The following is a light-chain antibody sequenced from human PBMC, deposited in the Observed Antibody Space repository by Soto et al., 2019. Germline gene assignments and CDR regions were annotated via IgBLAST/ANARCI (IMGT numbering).Light chain of an antibody. CDR1: QSVTSDY. V-gene: IGKV3-20*01. CDR2: GAS. CDR3: QQYVRSPWT. J-gene: IGKJ1*01. Sequence: EIVLTQSPGTLSLSPGERATLSCRASQSVTSDYLAWYQHKPGQAPRLLIYGASSRANGIPDRFSGSGSGTDFTLTISRLEPEDFGVYYCQQYVRSPWTFGQGTRVEIK.